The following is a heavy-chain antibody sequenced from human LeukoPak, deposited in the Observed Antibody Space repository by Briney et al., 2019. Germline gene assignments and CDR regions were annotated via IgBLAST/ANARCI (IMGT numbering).Heavy chain of an antibody. Sequence: QSGGSLRLSCAASGFTFTRFAMYWVRQAPGKGLEFVSAISSNGDRTYYARSVKGRFTISRDNAKNTVDLQMGSLRPEDMGVYFCARMDDYTNYYFDYWGQGTMVTVSS. CDR3: ARMDDYTNYYFDY. V-gene: IGHV3-64*01. CDR1: GFTFTRFA. J-gene: IGHJ4*02. D-gene: IGHD4-11*01. CDR2: ISSNGDRT.